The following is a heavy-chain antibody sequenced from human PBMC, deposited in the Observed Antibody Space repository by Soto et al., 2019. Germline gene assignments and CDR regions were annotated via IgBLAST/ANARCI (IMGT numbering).Heavy chain of an antibody. Sequence: SETLSLTCTVSGDSISRNSYYWGWVRQPPGKGLEWIGSIYHTGRTNHNPSLRSRVTISVDTSENQFSLRLTSVTAVDTAVYYCARLKDFGDLFDSWGQGTLVTVS. CDR1: GDSISRNSYY. CDR3: ARLKDFGDLFDS. CDR2: IYHTGRT. J-gene: IGHJ4*02. D-gene: IGHD4-17*01. V-gene: IGHV4-39*01.